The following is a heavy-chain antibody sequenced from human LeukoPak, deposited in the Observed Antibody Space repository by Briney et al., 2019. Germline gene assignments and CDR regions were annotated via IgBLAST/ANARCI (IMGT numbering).Heavy chain of an antibody. Sequence: SETLSLTCTVSGGSISSGSYYWSWIRQPAGKGLEWIGRIYTSGTTNYNPSLKRRVTISVDTSKNQFSLKLSSVTAADTAVYYCARVSDYVWGSYRSDIWGQGTMVTVSS. V-gene: IGHV4-61*02. J-gene: IGHJ3*02. CDR1: GGSISSGSYY. CDR3: ARVSDYVWGSYRSDI. CDR2: IYTSGTT. D-gene: IGHD3-16*02.